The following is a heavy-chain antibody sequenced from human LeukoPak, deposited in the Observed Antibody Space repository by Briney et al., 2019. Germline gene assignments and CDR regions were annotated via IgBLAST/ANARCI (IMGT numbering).Heavy chain of an antibody. D-gene: IGHD2-21*01. J-gene: IGHJ4*02. V-gene: IGHV1-46*01. Sequence: ASVKVSCKASGYSFTSYYMHWVRQAPGQGLEWMGIINPSGGTTSYSQRFQDRVNMTYAASTSTVFMELFSLTSEGTAVYYCARAISLVVIASAYWGQGTLVTVSS. CDR1: GYSFTSYY. CDR2: INPSGGTT. CDR3: ARAISLVVIASAY.